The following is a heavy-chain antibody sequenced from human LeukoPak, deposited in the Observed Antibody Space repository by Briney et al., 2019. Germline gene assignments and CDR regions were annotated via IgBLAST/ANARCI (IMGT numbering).Heavy chain of an antibody. CDR1: GCTFSSYA. CDR2: IIPIFGTA. J-gene: IGHJ4*02. D-gene: IGHD6-19*01. CDR3: AGISSGRDYYFDY. Sequence: SVKVSCKASGCTFSSYAISWVRQAPGQGLEWMGRIIPIFGTANYAQKFQGRVTITTDESTSTAYMELSSLRSEDTAVYYCAGISSGRDYYFDYWGQGTLVTVSS. V-gene: IGHV1-69*05.